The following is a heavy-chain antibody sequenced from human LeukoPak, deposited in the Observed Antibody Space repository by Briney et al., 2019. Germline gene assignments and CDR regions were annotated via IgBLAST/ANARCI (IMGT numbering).Heavy chain of an antibody. CDR1: GGSISSGTYY. CDR3: ASYDFWSGYTYDH. J-gene: IGHJ4*02. V-gene: IGHV4-39*01. D-gene: IGHD3-3*01. Sequence: KPSETLSLTCTVSGGSISSGTYYWGWIRQPPAKGLEWIGSIYNSGSTYYNPSLKSRVTISVDTSKNQFSLKLSSVTAADTAVYYCASYDFWSGYTYDHWGQGTLVTVSS. CDR2: IYNSGST.